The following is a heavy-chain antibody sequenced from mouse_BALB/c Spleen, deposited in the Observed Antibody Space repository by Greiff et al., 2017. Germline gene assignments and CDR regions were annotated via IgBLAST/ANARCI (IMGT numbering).Heavy chain of an antibody. D-gene: IGHD2-4*01. V-gene: IGHV2-2*02. CDR2: IWSGGST. CDR3: ARDDYGEVVDY. CDR1: GFSLTSYG. Sequence: QVQLQQSGPGLVQPSQSLSITCTVSGFSLTSYGVHRVRQSPGRGLEGLGVIWSGGSTNYNAAFISRLSISKYNSKSQVFFKMNSLQANDTAIYYCARDDYGEVVDYWGQGTSVTVSS. J-gene: IGHJ4*01.